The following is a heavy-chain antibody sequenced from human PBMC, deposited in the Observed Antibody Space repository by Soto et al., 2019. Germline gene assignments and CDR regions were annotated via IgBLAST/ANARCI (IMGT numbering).Heavy chain of an antibody. D-gene: IGHD6-6*01. V-gene: IGHV4-59*08. CDR2: ISDSGTT. CDR1: GGSISSYY. J-gene: IGHJ4*02. CDR3: ASSCLKFEECGSASHSFDY. Sequence: QVHLQESGPGLVKPSETLSLTCTVSGGSISSYYWSWIRQPPGKGLEWIGYISDSGTTNYNPALKSRPSLSVDPSKNQFSMKLTSVTAADTALYFCASSCLKFEECGSASHSFDYWGQGTLATISS.